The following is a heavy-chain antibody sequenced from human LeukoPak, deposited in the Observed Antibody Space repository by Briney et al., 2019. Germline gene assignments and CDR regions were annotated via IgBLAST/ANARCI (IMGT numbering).Heavy chain of an antibody. CDR3: ARESGSVTSEVDFDY. V-gene: IGHV3-23*01. J-gene: IGHJ4*02. Sequence: PGGTLRLSCAASGFSFSSHGMSWVRQAPGKGLEWVSGIIGGAGGTYYADSVKGRFTISRDNAKNSLYLQMNSLRAEDTAVYYCARESGSVTSEVDFDYWGQGTLVTVSS. CDR1: GFSFSSHG. D-gene: IGHD4-17*01. CDR2: IIGGAGGT.